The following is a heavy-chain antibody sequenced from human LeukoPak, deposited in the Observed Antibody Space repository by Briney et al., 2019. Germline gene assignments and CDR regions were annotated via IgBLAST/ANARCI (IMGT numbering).Heavy chain of an antibody. J-gene: IGHJ3*02. CDR3: ATDPPPDAFDI. V-gene: IGHV4-4*07. CDR2: IYASWST. Sequence: PSETLSLTCTGSGAYISTYSWSWIRQPPGKGVEWIGRIYASWSTNYNASLKSLVTMSADTSKSHSSLKLSSVTAPDTAVYYCATDPPPDAFDIWGQGTMVTVS. CDR1: GAYISTYS.